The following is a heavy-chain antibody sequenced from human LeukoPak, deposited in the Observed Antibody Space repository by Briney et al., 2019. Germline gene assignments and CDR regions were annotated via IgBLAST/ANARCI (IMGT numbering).Heavy chain of an antibody. J-gene: IGHJ4*02. CDR3: ASDYGDYPSSY. CDR1: GGSISSHY. D-gene: IGHD4-17*01. V-gene: IGHV4-4*07. Sequence: SETLSLTRTVSGGSISSHYWSWIRQPAGKGLEWIGRIYTSGSTNYNPSLKSRVTMSVDTSKNQFSLKLSSVTAADTAVYYCASDYGDYPSSYWGQGTLVTVSS. CDR2: IYTSGST.